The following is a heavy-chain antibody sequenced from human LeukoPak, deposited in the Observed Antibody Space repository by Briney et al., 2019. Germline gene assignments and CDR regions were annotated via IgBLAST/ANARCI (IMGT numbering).Heavy chain of an antibody. D-gene: IGHD5-18*01. CDR3: ARGAGGYSYGFAY. CDR2: INPHSGGT. Sequence: GASVKVSCKASGYTFTDYYIHWVRQAPGLGLEWMGWINPHSGGTNFAQEFQGRVTMTRDTSISTAYMDISKLTSDDTAAYYCARGAGGYSYGFAYWGRGTLVTVSS. J-gene: IGHJ4*02. V-gene: IGHV1-2*02. CDR1: GYTFTDYY.